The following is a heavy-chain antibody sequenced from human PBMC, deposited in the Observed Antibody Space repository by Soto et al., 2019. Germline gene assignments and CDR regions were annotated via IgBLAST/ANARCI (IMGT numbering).Heavy chain of an antibody. Sequence: QVQLVESGGGVVQPGRSLRLSCAASGFTFSSYAMHWVRQAPGKGLEWVAVISHDGSNKYYADSVKGRFTISRDNSKNTLYLQMNSLRAEDTAVYYCAREDFGGMDVWGQGTTVTVSS. CDR1: GFTFSSYA. CDR3: AREDFGGMDV. J-gene: IGHJ6*02. D-gene: IGHD3-10*01. V-gene: IGHV3-30-3*01. CDR2: ISHDGSNK.